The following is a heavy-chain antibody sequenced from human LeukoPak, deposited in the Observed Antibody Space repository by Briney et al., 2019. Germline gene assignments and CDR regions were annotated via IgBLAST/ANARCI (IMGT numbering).Heavy chain of an antibody. V-gene: IGHV4-34*01. CDR3: ARRADWGYNYYYYYYMDV. J-gene: IGHJ6*03. D-gene: IGHD7-27*01. CDR1: GGSFSGYY. CDR2: INHSGST. Sequence: PSETLSLTCAVYGGSFSGYYWSWLRQPPGKGLEWIGEINHSGSTNYNPSLKSRVTISVDTSKNQFSLKLSSVTAADTAVYYCARRADWGYNYYYYYYMDVWGKGTTVTVSS.